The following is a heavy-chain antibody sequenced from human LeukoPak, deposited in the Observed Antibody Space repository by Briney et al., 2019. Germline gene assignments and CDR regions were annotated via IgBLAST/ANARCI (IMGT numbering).Heavy chain of an antibody. V-gene: IGHV4-39*07. CDR2: IYYSGST. D-gene: IGHD3-10*01. CDR1: GDSISSISYY. J-gene: IGHJ3*02. CDR3: ARALSPTYYYGSGSYWGAFDI. Sequence: PSETLSLTCSVSGDSISSISYYWGWIRQPPGKGLEWIGSIYYSGSTNYNPSLKSRVTMSVDTSKNQFSLKLSSVTAADTAVYYCARALSPTYYYGSGSYWGAFDIWGQGTMVTVSS.